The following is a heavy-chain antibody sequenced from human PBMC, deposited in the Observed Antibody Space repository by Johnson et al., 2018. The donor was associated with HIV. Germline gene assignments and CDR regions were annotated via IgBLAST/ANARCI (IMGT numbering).Heavy chain of an antibody. CDR1: GFTFSSYG. CDR2: IRSKAYGGTT. J-gene: IGHJ3*02. CDR3: TLPLRAAAGWYDAAFDI. D-gene: IGHD6-13*01. Sequence: VQLVESGGGVVQPGKSLRLSCAASGFTFSSYGMHWVRQAPGKGLEWVGFIRSKAYGGTTEYAASVKGRFTISRDDSKSIAYLQMNSLKTEDTAVYYCTLPLRAAAGWYDAAFDIWGQGTMVTVSS. V-gene: IGHV3-49*04.